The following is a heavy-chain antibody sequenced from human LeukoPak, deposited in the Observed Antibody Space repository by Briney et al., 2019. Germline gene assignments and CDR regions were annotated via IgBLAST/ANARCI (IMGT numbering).Heavy chain of an antibody. D-gene: IGHD3-22*01. CDR3: AKGVRRSSDYSSPVDY. CDR2: ISGSGGRT. CDR1: GFTFSSYA. Sequence: GGSLRLSCAASGFTFSSYAMSWVRQAPGTGLEWVTAISGSGGRTYYADSVKGRFTISRDNSRQTLYLQMNSLRAEDTAVYYCAKGVRRSSDYSSPVDYWGQGTLVTVSS. J-gene: IGHJ4*02. V-gene: IGHV3-23*01.